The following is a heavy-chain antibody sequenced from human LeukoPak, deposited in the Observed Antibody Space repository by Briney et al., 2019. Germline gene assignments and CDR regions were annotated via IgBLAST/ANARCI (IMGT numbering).Heavy chain of an antibody. J-gene: IGHJ5*02. CDR1: GGTFSSYA. V-gene: IGHV1-69*13. CDR3: ASSAGDYGDYFNWFDP. Sequence: SVKVSCKASGGTFSSYAISWVRQAPGQGLEWMGGIIPIFGTANYAQTFQGRVTITADESTSTAYMELSSLRSEDTAVYYCASSAGDYGDYFNWFDPWGQGTLVTVSS. D-gene: IGHD4-17*01. CDR2: IIPIFGTA.